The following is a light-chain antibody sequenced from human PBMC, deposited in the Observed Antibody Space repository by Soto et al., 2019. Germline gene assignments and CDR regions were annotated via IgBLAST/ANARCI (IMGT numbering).Light chain of an antibody. V-gene: IGKV1-39*01. Sequence: DTQMTQSPSSLSASIGDRVTITCRANQSSSNYLNWYQQKPGKAPKLLIYAASSLQTGVPSRFSDSGSGTDFILTISSLQPEEFATYYCQQSYRTPYTFGQGTKLEIK. CDR1: QSSSNY. J-gene: IGKJ2*01. CDR2: AAS. CDR3: QQSYRTPYT.